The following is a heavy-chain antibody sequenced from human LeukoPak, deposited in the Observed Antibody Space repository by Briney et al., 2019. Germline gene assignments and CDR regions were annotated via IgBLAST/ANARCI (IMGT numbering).Heavy chain of an antibody. CDR2: IYYSGST. CDR1: GGSISSYY. Sequence: PSETLSLTCTVSGGSISSYYWSWIRQPPGKGLEWIGYIYYSGSTNYNPSLKGRVTISVDTSKNQFSLKLSSVTAADTAVYYCARDRHYGSGLFDYWGQGTLVTVSS. V-gene: IGHV4-59*12. J-gene: IGHJ4*02. D-gene: IGHD3-10*01. CDR3: ARDRHYGSGLFDY.